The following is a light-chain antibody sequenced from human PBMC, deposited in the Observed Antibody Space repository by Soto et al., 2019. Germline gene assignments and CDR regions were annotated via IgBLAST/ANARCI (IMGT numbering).Light chain of an antibody. Sequence: DIQMTQSPSTLSASVGDRVTITCRASQSISSWLAWYQQKPGKAPKLLIYDASSLKSGVPSRFSGSGSGTEFTLTISSLQPADFATYYCQQYNSYPITFGQGTRLEIK. CDR1: QSISSW. CDR3: QQYNSYPIT. CDR2: DAS. J-gene: IGKJ5*01. V-gene: IGKV1-5*01.